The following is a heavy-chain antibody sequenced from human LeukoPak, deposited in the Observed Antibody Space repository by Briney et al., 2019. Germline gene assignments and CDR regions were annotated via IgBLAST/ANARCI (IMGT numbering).Heavy chain of an antibody. D-gene: IGHD5-12*01. Sequence: GESLKISCKDSGYSFTNYWIGWVRQMPGKGLEWMGSIYPGDSDTRYSPSFQGQVTISADKSISTAYLQWSSLKASDTAMYYCASSTVDNAFDIWGQGTMVTVSS. CDR2: IYPGDSDT. J-gene: IGHJ3*02. V-gene: IGHV5-51*01. CDR1: GYSFTNYW. CDR3: ASSTVDNAFDI.